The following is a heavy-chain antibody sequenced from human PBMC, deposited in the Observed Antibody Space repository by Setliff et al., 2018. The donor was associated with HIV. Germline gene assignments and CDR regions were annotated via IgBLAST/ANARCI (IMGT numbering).Heavy chain of an antibody. CDR2: IYHSGNT. D-gene: IGHD2-21*02. Sequence: SETLSLTCTVSGDSISSDFYWGWIRQPPGKGLEWIGSIYHSGNTYYMPSLQSPVTISVDMSKNQFSLNLNSVTAADTAVYYCARGQGCGGGCHYAFEMWGQGTMVTVSS. V-gene: IGHV4-38-2*02. CDR1: GDSISSDFY. CDR3: ARGQGCGGGCHYAFEM. J-gene: IGHJ3*02.